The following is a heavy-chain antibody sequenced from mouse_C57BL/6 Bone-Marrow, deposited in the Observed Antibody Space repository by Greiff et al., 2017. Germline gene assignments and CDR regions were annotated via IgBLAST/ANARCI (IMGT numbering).Heavy chain of an antibody. J-gene: IGHJ3*01. V-gene: IGHV5-9-1*02. Sequence: EVKVVESGEGLVKPGGSLKLSCAASGFTFSSYAMSWVRQTPEKRLEWVAYISSGGDYIYYADTVKGRFTISRDNARNTLYLQMSSLKSEDTAMYYCTRGWSSFAYWGQGTLVTVSA. CDR2: ISSGGDYI. CDR1: GFTFSSYA. D-gene: IGHD2-3*01. CDR3: TRGWSSFAY.